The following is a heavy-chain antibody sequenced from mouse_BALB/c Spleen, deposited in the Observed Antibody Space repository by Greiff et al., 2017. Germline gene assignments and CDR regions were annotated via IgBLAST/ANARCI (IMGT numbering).Heavy chain of an antibody. Sequence: EVQLVESGGGLVKPGGSLKLSCAASGFTFSSYTMSWVRQTPEKRLEWVATISSGGSYTYYPDSVKGRFTISRDNAKNTLYLQMSSLKSEDTATYYCTRDQNGNYGAWFAYWGQGTLVTVSA. V-gene: IGHV5-6-4*01. J-gene: IGHJ3*01. CDR3: TRDQNGNYGAWFAY. CDR1: GFTFSSYT. CDR2: ISSGGSYT. D-gene: IGHD2-1*01.